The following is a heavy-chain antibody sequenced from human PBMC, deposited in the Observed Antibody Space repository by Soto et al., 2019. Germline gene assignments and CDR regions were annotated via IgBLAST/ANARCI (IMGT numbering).Heavy chain of an antibody. CDR1: GGSISSYY. CDR2: IYYSGST. D-gene: IGHD2-15*01. CDR3: ARDQPHCSGGSCYGWFDP. Sequence: SLTCTVSGGSISSYYWSWIRQPPGKGLEWIGYIYYSGSTNYNSSLKSRVTISVDTSKNQFSLKLSSVTAADTAVYYCARDQPHCSGGSCYGWFDPWGQGTLVTVSS. V-gene: IGHV4-59*01. J-gene: IGHJ5*02.